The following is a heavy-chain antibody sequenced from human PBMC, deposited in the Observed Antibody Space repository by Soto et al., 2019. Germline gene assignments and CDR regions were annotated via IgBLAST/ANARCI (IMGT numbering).Heavy chain of an antibody. CDR1: GGSISSSSYY. CDR3: ARQARWLQSPSVFDY. CDR2: IYYSGST. J-gene: IGHJ4*02. Sequence: SETLSLTCTVCGGSISSSSYYWGWIRQPPGKGLEWIGSIYYSGSTYYNPSLKSRVTISVDTSKNQFSLKLSSVTAADTAVYYCARQARWLQSPSVFDYWGQGTLVTVSS. V-gene: IGHV4-39*01. D-gene: IGHD5-12*01.